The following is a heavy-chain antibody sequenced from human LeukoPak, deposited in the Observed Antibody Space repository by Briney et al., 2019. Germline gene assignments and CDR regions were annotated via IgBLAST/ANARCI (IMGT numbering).Heavy chain of an antibody. D-gene: IGHD2-2*01. Sequence: PSETLSLTCTVSGGSISSSSYYWGWIRQPPGKGLEWIGTIYSSGSTYYNPSLKSRVTISMDTSKNQFSLKLSSVTAADTAVYYCAREYASCYDYWGQGTLVTVSS. V-gene: IGHV4-39*07. CDR2: IYSSGST. CDR3: AREYASCYDY. CDR1: GGSISSSSYY. J-gene: IGHJ4*02.